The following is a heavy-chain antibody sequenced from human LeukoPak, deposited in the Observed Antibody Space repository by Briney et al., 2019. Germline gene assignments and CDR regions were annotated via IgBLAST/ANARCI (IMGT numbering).Heavy chain of an antibody. V-gene: IGHV3-49*04. CDR3: TRDPSRRHDY. J-gene: IGHJ4*02. CDR1: GFTFDDYD. CDR2: IRNKVNGGTT. Sequence: GSLRLSCTASGFTFDDYDMAWVRQAPGKGLEWVSFIRNKVNGGTTEYAASVKGRFTISKDASKTIAYLQMNSLKTEDTGVYYCTRDPSRRHDYWGQGTPATVSS. D-gene: IGHD2-2*01.